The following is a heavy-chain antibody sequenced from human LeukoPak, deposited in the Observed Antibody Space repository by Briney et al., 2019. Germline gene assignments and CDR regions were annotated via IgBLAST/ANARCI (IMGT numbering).Heavy chain of an antibody. V-gene: IGHV3-53*01. Sequence: PGGSLRLSCAASGFTVSSNYMSWVRQAPGKGLEWVSVIYSGGSTYYADSVKGRFTISRDNSKNTLYLQMNSLRAEDTAVYYCARGPHYYDSSGYLYFDYGGQGTLVTVSS. CDR2: IYSGGST. CDR3: ARGPHYYDSSGYLYFDY. J-gene: IGHJ4*02. CDR1: GFTVSSNY. D-gene: IGHD3-22*01.